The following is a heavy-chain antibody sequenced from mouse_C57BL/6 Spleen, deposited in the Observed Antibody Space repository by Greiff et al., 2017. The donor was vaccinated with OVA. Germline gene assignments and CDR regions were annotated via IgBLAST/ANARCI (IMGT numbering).Heavy chain of an antibody. J-gene: IGHJ1*03. CDR2: IDPEDGDT. CDR3: TTSYGSLHWYFDV. V-gene: IGHV14-1*01. CDR1: GFNIKDYY. Sequence: VQLQQSGAELVRPGASVKLSCTASGFNIKDYYMHWVKQRPEQGLEWIGRIDPEDGDTEYAPKFPGKATMTADTSSNTAYLQLSSLTSEDTAVYYCTTSYGSLHWYFDVWGTGTTVTVSS. D-gene: IGHD1-1*01.